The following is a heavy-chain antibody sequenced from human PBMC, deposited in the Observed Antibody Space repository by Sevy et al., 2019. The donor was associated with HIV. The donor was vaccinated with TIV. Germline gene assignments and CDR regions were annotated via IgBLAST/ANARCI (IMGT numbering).Heavy chain of an antibody. J-gene: IGHJ4*02. CDR2: INWSGAST. CDR1: GFTFDDYG. CDR3: ARDRTPVTTYFDY. V-gene: IGHV3-20*04. Sequence: GGSLRLSCAVSGFTFDDYGMSWVRQAPGKGLEWVSGINWSGASTDYADSVKRRFTISRDNAKNSLYLQMNSLRAEDTAFYYCARDRTPVTTYFDYWGQGTLVTVSS. D-gene: IGHD4-17*01.